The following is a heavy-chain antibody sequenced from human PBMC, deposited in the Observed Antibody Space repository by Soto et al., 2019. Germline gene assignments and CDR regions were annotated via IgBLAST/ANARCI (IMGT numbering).Heavy chain of an antibody. V-gene: IGHV3-53*01. CDR2: IYSGGST. J-gene: IGHJ6*02. D-gene: IGHD1-7*01. Sequence: GGSLRLSCAASGFTVSSNYMSWVRQAPGKGLEWVSVIYSGGSTYYADSVKGRFTISRDNSKNTLYLQMNSLRAEDTAVYYCARDGLGTGTTAGMDVWGQGTTVTVSS. CDR1: GFTVSSNY. CDR3: ARDGLGTGTTAGMDV.